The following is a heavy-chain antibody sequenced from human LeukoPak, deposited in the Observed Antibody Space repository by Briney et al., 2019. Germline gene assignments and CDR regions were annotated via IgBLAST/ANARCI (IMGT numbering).Heavy chain of an antibody. CDR2: INHSGST. CDR3: AREQAYYYDSSGYPY. Sequence: SETLSLTCAVYGGSFSGYYWSWIRQPPGKGLEWIGEINHSGSTNYNPSLKSRVTISVDTSKNQFSLKLSSVTAADTAVYYCAREQAYYYDSSGYPYWGQGTLVTVSS. CDR1: GGSFSGYY. D-gene: IGHD3-22*01. J-gene: IGHJ4*02. V-gene: IGHV4-34*01.